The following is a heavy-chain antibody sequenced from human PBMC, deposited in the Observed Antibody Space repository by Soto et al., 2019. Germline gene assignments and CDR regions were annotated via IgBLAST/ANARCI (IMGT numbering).Heavy chain of an antibody. Sequence: QMQLVQSGPEVKKPGTSVKVSCKASGYTFTSSAMQWVRQARGQRLEWIGWIVVGSGNTNYAQKFQERVTITRDMYTRTAYMELSSLGSEDTAVYSCAALPALGDAFDIWGQGNMVTVSS. D-gene: IGHD2-2*01. CDR2: IVVGSGNT. CDR1: GYTFTSSA. V-gene: IGHV1-58*02. CDR3: AALPALGDAFDI. J-gene: IGHJ3*02.